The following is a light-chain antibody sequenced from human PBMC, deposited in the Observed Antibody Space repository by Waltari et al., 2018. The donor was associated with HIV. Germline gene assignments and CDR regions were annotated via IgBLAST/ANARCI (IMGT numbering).Light chain of an antibody. CDR3: SSFASQGSPM. V-gene: IGLV2-14*03. CDR1: SHVVDFYNF. CDR2: AVS. Sequence: QSPLHQPASVSASPGQSITIPCTGVSHVVDFYNFVSWYQQPPGKAPQLIIYAVSSRPSGISSRFVGSKSGVTASLTISGLQAEDEAVYFCSSFASQGSPMFGGGTKLTV. J-gene: IGLJ3*02.